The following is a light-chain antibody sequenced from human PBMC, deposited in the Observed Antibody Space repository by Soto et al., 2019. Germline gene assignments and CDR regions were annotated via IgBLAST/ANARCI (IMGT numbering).Light chain of an antibody. V-gene: IGKV3-15*01. CDR2: GAS. Sequence: EIVMTQSPATLSGSTGERATLSCRASQSVSSNLAWYQQKPGQAPRLLIYGASTRATGIPARFSGSGSGTEFTLTISSLQSEDFAVYYCQQYNNWPFPSWTFGQGTKVEIK. CDR1: QSVSSN. CDR3: QQYNNWPFPSWT. J-gene: IGKJ1*01.